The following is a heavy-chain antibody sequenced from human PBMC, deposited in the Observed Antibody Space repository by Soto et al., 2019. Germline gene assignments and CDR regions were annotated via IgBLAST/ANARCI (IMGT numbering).Heavy chain of an antibody. V-gene: IGHV2-5*02. D-gene: IGHD6-13*01. CDR1: GFSLSTSGVG. Sequence: SGPTLVNPTQTLTLTCTFSGFSLSTSGVGVGWIRQPPGKALEWLALIYWDDDKRYSPSLKSRLTITKDTSKNQVVLTMTNMDPVDTATYYCAHAPPYSCSWYAPYYYYDTDVWRHGTPVTVSS. J-gene: IGHJ6*02. CDR2: IYWDDDK. CDR3: AHAPPYSCSWYAPYYYYDTDV.